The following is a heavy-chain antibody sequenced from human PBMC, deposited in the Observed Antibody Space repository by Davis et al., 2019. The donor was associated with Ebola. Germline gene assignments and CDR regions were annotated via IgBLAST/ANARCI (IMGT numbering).Heavy chain of an antibody. CDR1: AYNFAMYW. CDR2: IYPGDSDT. CDR3: ARHKSPYCSGGSCYGNWFDP. J-gene: IGHJ5*02. D-gene: IGHD2-15*01. V-gene: IGHV5-51*01. Sequence: GESLKISCKASAYNFAMYWIGWVRQTPGKGLEWLGIIYPGDSDTRYNPSFQGQVTISADKSLNTAYLQWSSLRASDSAMYYCARHKSPYCSGGSCYGNWFDPWGQGTLVTVSS.